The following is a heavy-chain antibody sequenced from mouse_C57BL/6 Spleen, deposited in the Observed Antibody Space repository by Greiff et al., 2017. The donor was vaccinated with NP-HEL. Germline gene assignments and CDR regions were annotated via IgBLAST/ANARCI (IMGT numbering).Heavy chain of an antibody. Sequence: QVQLQQSGPELVKPGASVKISCKASGYAFSSSWMNWVKQRPGKGLEWIGRIYPGDGDTNYNGKFKGKATLTADKSSSTAYMQLSSLTSEDSAVYFCARSGLGSSFWFAYWGQGTLVTVSA. V-gene: IGHV1-82*01. CDR1: GYAFSSSW. D-gene: IGHD1-1*01. CDR2: IYPGDGDT. CDR3: ARSGLGSSFWFAY. J-gene: IGHJ3*01.